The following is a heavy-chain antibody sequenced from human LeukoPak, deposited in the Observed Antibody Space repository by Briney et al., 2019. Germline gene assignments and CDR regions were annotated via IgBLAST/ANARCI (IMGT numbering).Heavy chain of an antibody. D-gene: IGHD3-22*01. V-gene: IGHV4-39*07. CDR3: ARDSELIPTYYYDSSGYPNDAFDI. CDR2: IYYSGST. Sequence: SETLSLTCTVSGGSISSSSYYWGWIRQPPGKGLEWIGSIYYSGSTFYNPSLKSRVTISVDTSKNQFSLKLSSVTAADTAVYYCARDSELIPTYYYDSSGYPNDAFDIWGQGTMVTVSS. J-gene: IGHJ3*02. CDR1: GGSISSSSYY.